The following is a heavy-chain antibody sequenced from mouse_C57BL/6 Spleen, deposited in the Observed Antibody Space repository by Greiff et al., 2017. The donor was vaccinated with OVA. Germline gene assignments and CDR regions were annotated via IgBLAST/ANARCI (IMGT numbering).Heavy chain of an antibody. D-gene: IGHD1-1*01. V-gene: IGHV5-6*01. CDR1: GFTFSSYG. CDR3: ARPGSSPWFAY. Sequence: EVKLVESGGDLVKPGGSLKLSCAASGFTFSSYGLSWVRQTPDKRLEWVATISSGGSYTYYPDSVKGRFTISRDNAKNTLYLQMSSLKSEDTAMYYCARPGSSPWFAYWGQGTLVTVSA. CDR2: ISSGGSYT. J-gene: IGHJ3*01.